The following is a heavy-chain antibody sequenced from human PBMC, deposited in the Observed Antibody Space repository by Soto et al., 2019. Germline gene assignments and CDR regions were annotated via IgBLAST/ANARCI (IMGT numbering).Heavy chain of an antibody. V-gene: IGHV1-69*06. J-gene: IGHJ6*02. D-gene: IGHD2-2*01. CDR3: AAGIVVVPAAPYYYYGMDV. Sequence: ASVKVSCKASGGTFSSYAISWVRQAPGQGLEWMGGIIPIFGTANYAQKFQGRVTITADKSTSTAYMELSSLRSEDTAVYYCAAGIVVVPAAPYYYYGMDVWGQGTTVTVSS. CDR1: GGTFSSYA. CDR2: IIPIFGTA.